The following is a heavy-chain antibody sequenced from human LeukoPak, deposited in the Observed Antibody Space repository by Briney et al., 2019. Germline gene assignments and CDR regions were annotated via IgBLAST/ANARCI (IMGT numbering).Heavy chain of an antibody. D-gene: IGHD3-22*01. CDR2: IYYSGST. J-gene: IGHJ4*02. CDR1: GGSISSYY. V-gene: IGHV4-59*01. Sequence: SETLSLTCTVAGGSISSYYWSWIRQPPGKGLEWIGYIYYSGSTNYNPSLKSRVTISVDTFKNQFSLKLSSVTAADTAVYYCARGEYYYDSSGYYPFDYWGQGTLVTVSS. CDR3: ARGEYYYDSSGYYPFDY.